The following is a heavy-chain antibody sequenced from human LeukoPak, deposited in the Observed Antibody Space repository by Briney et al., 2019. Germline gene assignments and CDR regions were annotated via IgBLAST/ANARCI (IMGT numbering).Heavy chain of an antibody. D-gene: IGHD6-13*01. Sequence: GGSLRLSCAASGFTVSSNYMSWVRQAPGKGLEWVSVIYSGGSTYYADSVKGRFTISRDNSKNTLYLQMNSLKPEDTAVYYCARVAEAAAFDSWGQGTLVTVSS. V-gene: IGHV3-66*01. CDR3: ARVAEAAAFDS. J-gene: IGHJ4*02. CDR1: GFTVSSNY. CDR2: IYSGGST.